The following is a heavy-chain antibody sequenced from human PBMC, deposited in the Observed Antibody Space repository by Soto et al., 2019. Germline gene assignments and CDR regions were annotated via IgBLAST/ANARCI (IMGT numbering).Heavy chain of an antibody. V-gene: IGHV1-18*01. CDR3: ARDRGAYGMDV. CDR2: ISAYNGNT. Sequence: QVPLVQSGAEVKKPGASVKVSCKASGYTFTSYGISWVRQAPGQGLEWMGWISAYNGNTNYAQKLQGRVTMTKVTSTSTAYRELRSLRSDQTAVYYFARDRGAYGMDVWCQGTTVTVSS. CDR1: GYTFTSYG. J-gene: IGHJ6*02.